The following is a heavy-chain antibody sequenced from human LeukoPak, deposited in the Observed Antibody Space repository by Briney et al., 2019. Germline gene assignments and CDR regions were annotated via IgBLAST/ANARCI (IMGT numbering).Heavy chain of an antibody. CDR3: ARDRREGWPPQYYFDY. Sequence: SETLSLTCTVSGDSISNIESYWGWIRQPPGKQLEWIGSVSSTGSPYYNPSLESRVSISMSASENHFSLFLNAVTAADTAVYYCARDRREGWPPQYYFDYWGQGTLVTVSS. V-gene: IGHV4-39*02. CDR2: VSSTGSP. CDR1: GDSISNIESY. J-gene: IGHJ4*02. D-gene: IGHD1-26*01.